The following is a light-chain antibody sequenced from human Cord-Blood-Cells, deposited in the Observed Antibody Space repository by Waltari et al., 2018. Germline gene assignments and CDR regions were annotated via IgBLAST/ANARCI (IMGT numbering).Light chain of an antibody. CDR2: WAS. CDR1: QSVLYSANNKNY. J-gene: IGKJ3*01. V-gene: IGKV4-1*01. Sequence: DIVMTQSPDSLSLALGERATIKCKSTQSVLYSANNKNYLAWYQQKPGQPPKLLIYWASTRESGVPDRFSGSGSGTDFTLTISSLQAEDVAVYYCQQYYSTPFTFGPGTKVDIK. CDR3: QQYYSTPFT.